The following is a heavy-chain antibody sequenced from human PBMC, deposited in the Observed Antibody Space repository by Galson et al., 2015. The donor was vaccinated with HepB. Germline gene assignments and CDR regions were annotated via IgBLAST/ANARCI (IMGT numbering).Heavy chain of an antibody. J-gene: IGHJ4*02. CDR3: TRLTAIIHY. Sequence: SLRLSCAVSGLSFSDAWMSWVRQAPGKGPEWVGRIKSKADGGTTDYAAPVKGRFTISRDDSKNTLYLQMNSLKTEDTAVYYCTRLTAIIHYWGQGTLVTVSS. CDR1: GLSFSDAW. V-gene: IGHV3-15*01. D-gene: IGHD2-21*02. CDR2: IKSKADGGTT.